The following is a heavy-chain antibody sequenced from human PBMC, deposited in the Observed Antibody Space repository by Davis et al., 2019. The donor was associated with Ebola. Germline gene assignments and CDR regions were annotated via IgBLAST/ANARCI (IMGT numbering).Heavy chain of an antibody. CDR1: AATLSSYA. D-gene: IGHD3-3*01. CDR3: ARGLRFLEWGWFDP. V-gene: IGHV1-69*06. J-gene: IGHJ5*02. CDR2: IIPIFGTA. Sequence: SALVSCKASAATLSSYAISWVRQAPGQGLEWMGGIIPIFGTANYAQKFQGRVTITADKSTSTAYMELSSLRSEDTAVYYCARGLRFLEWGWFDPWGQGTLVTVSS.